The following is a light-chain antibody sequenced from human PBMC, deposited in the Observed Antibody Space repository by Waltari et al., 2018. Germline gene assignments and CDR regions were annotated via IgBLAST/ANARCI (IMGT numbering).Light chain of an antibody. CDR1: QSVRTY. V-gene: IGKV1-39*01. CDR2: GAS. CDR3: QQSHNTPPYT. J-gene: IGKJ2*01. Sequence: DLQMTQSPSSLSASLGTRVKPCCRASQSVRTYLNWYQQKPGKAPELLIYGASSLQSGVPSRFSGSGSGTDFTLTISSLQPEDSAIYYCQQSHNTPPYTFGQGTKLEFQ.